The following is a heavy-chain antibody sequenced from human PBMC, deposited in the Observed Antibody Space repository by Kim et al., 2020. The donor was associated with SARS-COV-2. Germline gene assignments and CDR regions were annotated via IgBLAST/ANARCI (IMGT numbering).Heavy chain of an antibody. Sequence: SVKVSCKASGGTFSSYAISWVRQAPGQGLEWMGGIIPIFGTANYAQKFQGRVTITADESTSTAYMELSSLRSEDTAVYYCARDKGTDILTGFSDAFDIWGQGTMVTVSS. CDR3: ARDKGTDILTGFSDAFDI. D-gene: IGHD3-9*01. V-gene: IGHV1-69*13. J-gene: IGHJ3*02. CDR1: GGTFSSYA. CDR2: IIPIFGTA.